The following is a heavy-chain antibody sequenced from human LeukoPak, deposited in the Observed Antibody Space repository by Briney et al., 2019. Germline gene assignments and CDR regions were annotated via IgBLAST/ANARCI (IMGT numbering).Heavy chain of an antibody. CDR3: AKDLDCSGGTCHKTVDY. J-gene: IGHJ4*02. Sequence: PGGSLRLSCAASGFTFSAFGMHWVRQAPGKGPEWVAFIRFDASDKFYADSVKGGFTISRDNSKNTLHLQMTRLSSEATAVYYCAKDLDCSGGTCHKTVDYGGRGTLVTVSS. CDR2: IRFDASDK. D-gene: IGHD2-15*01. CDR1: GFTFSAFG. V-gene: IGHV3-30*02.